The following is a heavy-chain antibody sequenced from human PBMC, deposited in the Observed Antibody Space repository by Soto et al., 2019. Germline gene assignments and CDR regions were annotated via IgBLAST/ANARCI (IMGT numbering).Heavy chain of an antibody. CDR1: GFTFSSYE. CDR2: ISSSSGSTI. Sequence: GGSLRLSCAASGFTFSSYEMNWVRQAPGKGLEWVSYISSSSGSTIYYADSVKGRFTISRDNAKNSLYLQMNSLGAEDTAVYYCARDSRSRGNDFWSGYYGGSYYYGMDVWGQGTTVTVSS. D-gene: IGHD3-3*01. CDR3: ARDSRSRGNDFWSGYYGGSYYYGMDV. J-gene: IGHJ6*02. V-gene: IGHV3-48*03.